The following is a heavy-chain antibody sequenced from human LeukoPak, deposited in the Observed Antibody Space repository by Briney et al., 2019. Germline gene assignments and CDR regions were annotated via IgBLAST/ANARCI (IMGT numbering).Heavy chain of an antibody. Sequence: PGGSLRLSCVASGFSFSNAWMSWVRQAPGKGPEWVGRIKTKTDGGTTDYAAPVKGRFTISRDDSKNTLYLQMNSLKTEDTAVYYCTTARWFSYYFDYWGQGTLVTVSS. V-gene: IGHV3-15*01. CDR3: TTARWFSYYFDY. J-gene: IGHJ4*02. CDR2: IKTKTDGGTT. CDR1: GFSFSNAW. D-gene: IGHD3-10*01.